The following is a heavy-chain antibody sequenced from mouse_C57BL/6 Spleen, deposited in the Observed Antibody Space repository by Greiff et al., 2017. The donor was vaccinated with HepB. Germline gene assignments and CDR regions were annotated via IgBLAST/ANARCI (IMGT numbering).Heavy chain of an antibody. CDR3: TTQTAQATLYYAMDY. J-gene: IGHJ4*01. D-gene: IGHD3-2*02. V-gene: IGHV14-4*01. CDR1: GFNIKDDY. CDR2: IDPENGDT. Sequence: VQLQQSGAELVRPGASVKLSCTASGFNIKDDYMHWVKQRPEQGLEWIGWIDPENGDTEYASKFQGKATITADTTSNTAYLQLSSLTSEDTAVYYCTTQTAQATLYYAMDYWGQGTSVTVSS.